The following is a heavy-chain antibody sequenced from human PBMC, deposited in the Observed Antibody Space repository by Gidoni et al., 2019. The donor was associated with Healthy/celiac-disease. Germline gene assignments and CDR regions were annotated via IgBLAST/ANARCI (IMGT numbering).Heavy chain of an antibody. D-gene: IGHD5-18*01. Sequence: EVQLVESGGGLVQPGRSLRLSCAASGFTFDDYAMHWVRQAPGKGLEWVSGISWNSGSIGYADSVKGRFTISRDNAKNSLYLQMNSLRAEDTALYYCAKDAAMAGGDAFDIWGQGTMVTVSS. CDR3: AKDAAMAGGDAFDI. CDR1: GFTFDDYA. CDR2: ISWNSGSI. V-gene: IGHV3-9*01. J-gene: IGHJ3*02.